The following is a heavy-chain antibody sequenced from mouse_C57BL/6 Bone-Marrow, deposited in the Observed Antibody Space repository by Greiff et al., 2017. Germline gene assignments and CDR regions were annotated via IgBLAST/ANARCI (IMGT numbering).Heavy chain of an antibody. D-gene: IGHD2-4*01. CDR1: GYTFTNYW. V-gene: IGHV1-64*01. CDR2: MHPNGGST. CDR3: ARSYDYDDYTMDY. J-gene: IGHJ4*01. Sequence: QVQLQQPGAELVKPGASVKLSCKASGYTFTNYWMHWVKQRPGQGLEWIGMMHPNGGSTDYNEKFKSEATLSVDKSARTAYMELSSLTSEDSAVYYWARSYDYDDYTMDYWGQGTSVTVSS.